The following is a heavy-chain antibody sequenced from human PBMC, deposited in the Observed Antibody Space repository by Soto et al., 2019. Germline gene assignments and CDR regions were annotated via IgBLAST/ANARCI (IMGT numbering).Heavy chain of an antibody. CDR2: ITSSSSYI. CDR1: GFTFSSHS. J-gene: IGHJ4*02. V-gene: IGHV3-21*01. D-gene: IGHD6-19*01. Sequence: GGSLRLSCAASGFTFSSHSMNWVRQAPGKGLEWVSSITSSSSYINYADSVKGRFTISRDNAKTSLYLQMNSLRAEDTAVYYCAREPGVSSGWYVDYWGQGTLVTVSS. CDR3: AREPGVSSGWYVDY.